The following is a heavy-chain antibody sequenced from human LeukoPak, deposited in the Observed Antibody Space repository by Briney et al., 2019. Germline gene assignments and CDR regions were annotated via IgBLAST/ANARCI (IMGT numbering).Heavy chain of an antibody. D-gene: IGHD5-18*01. V-gene: IGHV4-34*01. Sequence: SETLSLTCAVYGGSFSAYYWTWIRQPPGKGLEWIGEINHSGSSNYNSSLRSRVAISVDTSYKQFSLRLSSVTAADTAVYYCAPRGDIEHSYVYGKWFDPWGQGTRVTVSS. CDR1: GGSFSAYY. CDR2: INHSGSS. CDR3: APRGDIEHSYVYGKWFDP. J-gene: IGHJ5*02.